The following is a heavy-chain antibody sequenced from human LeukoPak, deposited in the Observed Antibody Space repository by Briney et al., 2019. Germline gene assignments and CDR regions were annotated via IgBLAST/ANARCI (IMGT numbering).Heavy chain of an antibody. J-gene: IGHJ4*02. V-gene: IGHV3-30*18. CDR2: ISYDGSVK. D-gene: IGHD5-18*01. Sequence: GWSLRLSCVVSGFSFSSYGMHWVRQAPGRGLEWVAVISYDGSVKYYADSVRGRFTISRDNPKNTLYLQMNSLGAEDAGVYYCAKGRGGDYSYGSYYFDYWGQGALVTVSS. CDR1: GFSFSSYG. CDR3: AKGRGGDYSYGSYYFDY.